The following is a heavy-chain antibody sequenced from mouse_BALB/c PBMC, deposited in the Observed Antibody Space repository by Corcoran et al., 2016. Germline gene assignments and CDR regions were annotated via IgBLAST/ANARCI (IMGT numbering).Heavy chain of an antibody. J-gene: IGHJ3*01. D-gene: IGHD2-1*01. Sequence: EVQLQQSGAELVKPGASVKLSCTASGFNIKDTYMHWVKQRPEQGLEWIGRIDPANGNTKYDPKFQGKATITADTSSNTAYLQLSSLTSEDTAVYYCACNYLCAYWGQGTLVTVSA. CDR2: IDPANGNT. V-gene: IGHV14-3*02. CDR3: ACNYLCAY. CDR1: GFNIKDTY.